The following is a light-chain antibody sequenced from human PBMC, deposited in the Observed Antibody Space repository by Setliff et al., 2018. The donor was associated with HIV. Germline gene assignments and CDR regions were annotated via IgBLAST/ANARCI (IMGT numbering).Light chain of an antibody. J-gene: IGLJ1*01. CDR1: SSNIGGGYD. Sequence: LTQPPSVSGAPGQRVTISCTGSSSNIGGGYDVHWYQQLPGTAPKLLIYGDVNRPSGVPDRFSASKSGTSASLAITGLQAEDEADYYCQSYDSSLTGFYVFGTGTKV. CDR3: QSYDSSLTGFYV. V-gene: IGLV1-40*01. CDR2: GDV.